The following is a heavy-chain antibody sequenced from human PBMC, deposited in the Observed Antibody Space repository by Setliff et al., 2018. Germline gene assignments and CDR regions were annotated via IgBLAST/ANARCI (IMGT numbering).Heavy chain of an antibody. V-gene: IGHV3-30*01. J-gene: IGHJ4*02. D-gene: IGHD6-13*01. Sequence: GGSLRLSCAASGFTFSSYAMHWVRQAPGKGLEWVAVISYDGINNYYADSVKGRFTISRDNSKNTLFLQMNSLRHEDTAVYYCAKDGSGSYDYLDYWGQGTLVTVSS. CDR2: ISYDGINN. CDR3: AKDGSGSYDYLDY. CDR1: GFTFSSYA.